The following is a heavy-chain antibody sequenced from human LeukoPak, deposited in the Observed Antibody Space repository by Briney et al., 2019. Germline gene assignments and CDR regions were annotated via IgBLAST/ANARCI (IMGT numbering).Heavy chain of an antibody. CDR1: GVSISSSNW. V-gene: IGHV4-4*02. CDR3: ARADSSSWYFKNFDY. D-gene: IGHD6-13*01. J-gene: IGHJ4*02. CDR2: IYHSGST. Sequence: SETLSLTCAVSGVSISSSNWWSGGRQPPGKGLGWIGEIYHSGSTNYNPSLKSRVTISVDKSNNQFSLKLSSVTAADTAVYYCARADSSSWYFKNFDYWGQGTLVTVSS.